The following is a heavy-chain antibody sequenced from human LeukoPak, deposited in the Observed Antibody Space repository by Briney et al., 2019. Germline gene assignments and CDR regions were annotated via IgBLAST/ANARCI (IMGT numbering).Heavy chain of an antibody. CDR2: VHYGGST. CDR1: GGSISGYY. CDR3: ARSTDSLAQLWFGFDY. D-gene: IGHD5-18*01. Sequence: SETLSLTCTVSGGSISGYYWNWIRQPPGKGLEWNGYVHYGGSTNYNPSLKSRITISVDTSKNQFSLKVNSVTAADTAVYYCARSTDSLAQLWFGFDYWGQGTLATVPS. J-gene: IGHJ4*02. V-gene: IGHV4-59*08.